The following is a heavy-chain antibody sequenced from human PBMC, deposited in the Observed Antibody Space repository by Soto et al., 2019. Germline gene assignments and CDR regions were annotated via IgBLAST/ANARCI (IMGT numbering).Heavy chain of an antibody. CDR2: IYARGNT. V-gene: IGHV4-4*07. D-gene: IGHD4-17*01. CDR1: GGSISGYY. J-gene: IGHJ3*01. Sequence: QVQLQESGPGLVKPSETLSLTCTVSGGSISGYYWSWIRQPAGKRLEWIGRIYARGNTNKNPSLKSRVTMSVDTSKNQFSLRLNSVTAADTAVYYCARVGRTRATVTTDAFDVWGQGTKVTVSS. CDR3: ARVGRTRATVTTDAFDV.